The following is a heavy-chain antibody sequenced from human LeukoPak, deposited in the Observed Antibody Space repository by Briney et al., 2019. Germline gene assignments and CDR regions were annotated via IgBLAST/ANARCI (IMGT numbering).Heavy chain of an antibody. J-gene: IGHJ6*02. CDR2: ISYTGGNK. D-gene: IGHD2-15*01. Sequence: GGSLRLSCAASGFTFSTYGMHWVRQAPGKGLEWVALISYTGGNKYYADSVKGRFTISRDNSKNTLYLQMNSLRAEDTAVYYCARYCSGGRCYLGYYYYGMDVWGQGTTVTVSS. V-gene: IGHV3-30*03. CDR1: GFTFSTYG. CDR3: ARYCSGGRCYLGYYYYGMDV.